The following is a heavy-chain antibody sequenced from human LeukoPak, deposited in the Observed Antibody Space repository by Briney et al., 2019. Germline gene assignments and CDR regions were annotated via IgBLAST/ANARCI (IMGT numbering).Heavy chain of an antibody. CDR3: ARAGQGGCTNGVCPRGFDY. CDR1: GLTFNNYA. D-gene: IGHD2-8*01. CDR2: ISGRGGNT. J-gene: IGHJ4*02. Sequence: PGGSLRLSCAASGLTFNNYALTWIRQAPGKGLEWVSSISGRGGNTYYADSVKGRFTISRDDSKNTLFLQMNSLRAEDTAVYYCARAGQGGCTNGVCPRGFDYWGQGTLVTVSS. V-gene: IGHV3-23*01.